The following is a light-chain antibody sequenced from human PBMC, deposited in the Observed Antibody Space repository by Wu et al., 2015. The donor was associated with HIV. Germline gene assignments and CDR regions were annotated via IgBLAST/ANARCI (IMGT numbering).Light chain of an antibody. Sequence: EIVLTQSPGTLSLSPGERAILTCRASQSINNDLAWYQHKPGQTPRLLIYGASTRATGTPARFSGSGSGTDFTLTISSLEPEDFAVYFCQQRNHWLVTFGEGPRWRS. CDR3: QQRNHWLVT. CDR2: GAS. V-gene: IGKV3-11*01. CDR1: QSINND. J-gene: IGKJ4*01.